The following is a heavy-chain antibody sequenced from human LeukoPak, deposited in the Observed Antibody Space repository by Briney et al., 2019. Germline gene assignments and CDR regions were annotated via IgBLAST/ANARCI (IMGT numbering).Heavy chain of an antibody. J-gene: IGHJ4*02. D-gene: IGHD6-6*01. CDR3: ARGRDGYSSSFFDY. CDR1: GGSISSSSYY. V-gene: IGHV4-39*01. CDR2: IYYSGST. Sequence: PSETLSLTCTVSGGSISSSSYYWGWIRQPPGKGLEWIGSIYYSGSTYYNPSLKSRVTISVDTSKNQFSLRLSSVTAADTAVYYCARGRDGYSSSFFDYWGQGTLVTVSS.